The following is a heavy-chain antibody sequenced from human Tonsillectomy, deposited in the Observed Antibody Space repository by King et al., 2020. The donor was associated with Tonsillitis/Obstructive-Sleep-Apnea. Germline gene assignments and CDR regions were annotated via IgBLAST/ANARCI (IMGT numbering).Heavy chain of an antibody. D-gene: IGHD3-3*01. J-gene: IGHJ4*02. Sequence: QLVQSGAEGKKPGESLKISCKGSGYTFSKYWIGWVRQVPGKGLEWMGMIYPGDSDTRNSPSFEGQVTISVDKSVSTAYLQWSSLKASDTAMYYCARPVEDGQSFGRLDYWGPGTLFSVSS. CDR3: ARPVEDGQSFGRLDY. CDR1: GYTFSKYW. CDR2: IYPGDSDT. V-gene: IGHV5-51*01.